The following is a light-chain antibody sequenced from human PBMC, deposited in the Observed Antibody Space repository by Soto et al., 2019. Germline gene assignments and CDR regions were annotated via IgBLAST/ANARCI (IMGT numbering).Light chain of an antibody. CDR2: EGS. CDR3: CSYAGSLYV. V-gene: IGLV2-23*01. Sequence: QSVLTQPASVSGSPGQSITISCTGTSSEVGSYNLVSWYQQHPGKAPKLMIYEGSKRPSGVSNRFSGSKSGNTASLTISGLQAEDEAAYYCCSYAGSLYVFGTGTKVTVL. CDR1: SSEVGSYNL. J-gene: IGLJ1*01.